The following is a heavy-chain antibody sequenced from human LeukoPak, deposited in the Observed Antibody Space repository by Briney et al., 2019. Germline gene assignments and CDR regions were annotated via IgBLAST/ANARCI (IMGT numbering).Heavy chain of an antibody. CDR3: ARRPLVITAKGFFDH. V-gene: IGHV2-5*02. CDR2: IYWDNEA. CDR1: RCSLNTRGVG. J-gene: IGHJ4*02. Sequence: CGPTLAKPTQTLTLTCNFSRCSLNTRGVGLAWIRHLPGKGLEWLEVIYWDNEARYSPSLKSRLTISKDASKTHVVPTMTNMDPVNTATYFCARRPLVITAKGFFDHWGQGTLVTVSS. D-gene: IGHD4/OR15-4a*01.